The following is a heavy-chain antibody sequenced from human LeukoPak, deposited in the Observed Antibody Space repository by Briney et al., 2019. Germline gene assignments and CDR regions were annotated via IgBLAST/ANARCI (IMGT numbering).Heavy chain of an antibody. CDR2: ISPSDGNT. Sequence: GGSLRLSCAASGSTFSKYAMSWVRQAPGKGLEWVSAISPSDGNTFYAASVKGRFTISRDNSKNTLSLQMNSLRAEDTALYYCAKDSSVPYGITDWGQGTLVTVSS. V-gene: IGHV3-23*01. J-gene: IGHJ4*02. D-gene: IGHD4-17*01. CDR1: GSTFSKYA. CDR3: AKDSSVPYGITD.